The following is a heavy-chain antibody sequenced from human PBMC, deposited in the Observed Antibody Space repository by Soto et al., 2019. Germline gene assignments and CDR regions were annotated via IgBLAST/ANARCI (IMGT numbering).Heavy chain of an antibody. J-gene: IGHJ6*03. CDR3: AGSGRGGEYYYYHMDG. CDR2: IKQDGSEK. Sequence: EVQLVESGGGLVQPGGSLRLSCAASGFTFSSYWMSWVRQAPGKGLEWVANIKQDGSEKYYVDSVKGRFTISRDNAKNSLYLQMNNLRAEDTAVDYCAGSGRGGEYYYYHMDGWGKGTTVTVSS. V-gene: IGHV3-7*01. D-gene: IGHD3-10*01. CDR1: GFTFSSYW.